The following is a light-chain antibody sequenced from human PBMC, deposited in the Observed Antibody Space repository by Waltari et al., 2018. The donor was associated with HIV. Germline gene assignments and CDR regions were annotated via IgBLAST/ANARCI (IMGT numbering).Light chain of an antibody. V-gene: IGLV2-14*03. CDR1: SSDIGGYNY. CDR3: SSYVSTKNVL. Sequence: QSALTQPASLSGSPGQSITISCSGSSSDIGGYNYASWYQQHPGKAPKLINYNVNHRPSGISGRFSGCRSGNTASLTISGLQAEDEAIYYCSSYVSTKNVLFGGGTKVTVV. J-gene: IGLJ2*01. CDR2: NVN.